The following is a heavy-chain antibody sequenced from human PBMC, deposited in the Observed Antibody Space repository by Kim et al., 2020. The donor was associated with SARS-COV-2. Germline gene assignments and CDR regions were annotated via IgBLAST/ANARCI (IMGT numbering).Heavy chain of an antibody. J-gene: IGHJ4*02. Sequence: YADFVKDRFTISRDNAKNTLYLQMDRLRAEDTAVYYCARAGDSDTYYFDYWGLGTLVTVSS. D-gene: IGHD3-10*01. CDR3: ARAGDSDTYYFDY. V-gene: IGHV3-74*01.